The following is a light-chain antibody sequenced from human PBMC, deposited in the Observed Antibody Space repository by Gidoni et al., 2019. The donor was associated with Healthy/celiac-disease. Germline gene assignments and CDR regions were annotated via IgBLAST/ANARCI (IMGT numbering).Light chain of an antibody. CDR3: QQSYSTGALT. Sequence: DIQMTQSPSSLSASVGDRVTITCRASQSISSYLNWYQQKPGKAPKLLIYAASSLQSGVPSRFSGSGSGTDFTLTISRLQPEDFATYDCQQSYSTGALTFGGGTKVEIK. V-gene: IGKV1-39*01. CDR2: AAS. CDR1: QSISSY. J-gene: IGKJ4*01.